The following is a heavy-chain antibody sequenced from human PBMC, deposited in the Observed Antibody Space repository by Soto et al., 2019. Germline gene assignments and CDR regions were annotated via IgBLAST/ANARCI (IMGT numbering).Heavy chain of an antibody. CDR3: ARFTGISKWTFDS. J-gene: IGHJ4*02. D-gene: IGHD1-26*01. V-gene: IGHV1-18*01. CDR2: ISAYNDKT. CDR1: GYTFTSYG. Sequence: QVQLVQSGAEVKKPGASVKVSCRASGYTFTSYGISWVRQDPGQGLEWMGWISAYNDKTTYAQKFQGRLTMTTDTSSNTAYMELRSLRYDDTAVYYCARFTGISKWTFDSWGQGTLVTVSS.